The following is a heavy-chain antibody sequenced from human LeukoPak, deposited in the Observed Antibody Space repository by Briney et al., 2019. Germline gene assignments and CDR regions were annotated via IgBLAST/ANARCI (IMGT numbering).Heavy chain of an antibody. J-gene: IGHJ6*03. D-gene: IGHD2-2*01. CDR1: GGSISSGDYY. Sequence: PSETLSLTCTVSGGSISSGDYYWSWIRHPPGKGLEWIEYIYYSGSTYYNPSLKSRVTISVDTSKNQFSLKLSSVTAADTAVYYCARGHDCSSTSCYYYYYYMDVWGKGTTVTVAS. V-gene: IGHV4-30-4*08. CDR3: ARGHDCSSTSCYYYYYYMDV. CDR2: IYYSGST.